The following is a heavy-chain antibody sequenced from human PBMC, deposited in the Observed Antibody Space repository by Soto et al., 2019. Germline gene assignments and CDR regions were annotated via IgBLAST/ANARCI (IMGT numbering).Heavy chain of an antibody. V-gene: IGHV4-61*01. CDR2: IYYSGST. J-gene: IGHJ4*02. CDR3: ARGGRGYSYGSLDY. Sequence: QVQLQESGPGLVKPSETLSLTCTVSRGSVSSGSYYWSWIRQPPGKGLEWIGYIYYSGSTNYNPSLKSRVTISVDTSKNQFSLKLSSVTAADTAVYYCARGGRGYSYGSLDYWGQGTLVTVSS. CDR1: RGSVSSGSYY. D-gene: IGHD5-18*01.